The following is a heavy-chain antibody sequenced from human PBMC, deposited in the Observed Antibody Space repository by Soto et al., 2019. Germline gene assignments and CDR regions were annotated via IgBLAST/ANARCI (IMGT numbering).Heavy chain of an antibody. Sequence: QVQLVQSGAEVKKPGASVKVSCKASGYTFTSMVISWVRQAPGQGFEWMGGISAYNVNTNYAQKLQGRVTMTTDTSTSTAYMELRSLRSDDTAVYYCAREGHQPAANYYFDYWGQGTLVTVSS. D-gene: IGHD2-2*01. CDR3: AREGHQPAANYYFDY. CDR2: ISAYNVNT. V-gene: IGHV1-18*01. CDR1: GYTFTSMV. J-gene: IGHJ4*02.